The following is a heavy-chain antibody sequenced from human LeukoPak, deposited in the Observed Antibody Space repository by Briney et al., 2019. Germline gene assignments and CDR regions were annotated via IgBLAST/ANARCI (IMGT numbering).Heavy chain of an antibody. CDR2: ISPGSSTI. D-gene: IGHD1-26*01. CDR1: GFTFSSYA. CDR3: ARDGAYSGSFNFDY. J-gene: IGHJ4*02. V-gene: IGHV3-48*02. Sequence: GGSLRLSCAASGFTFSSYAMSWVRQAPGKGLEWVSYISPGSSTIYYADSVKGRFTISRDNAKNSLYLQMNSLRDDDTAVYYCARDGAYSGSFNFDYWGQGTLVTVSS.